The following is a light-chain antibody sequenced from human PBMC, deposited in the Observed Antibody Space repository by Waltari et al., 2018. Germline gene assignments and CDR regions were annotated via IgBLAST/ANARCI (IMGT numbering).Light chain of an antibody. Sequence: QSALTQPASVSGSPGQSITISCTGTSSDVGGSYVWCDQQLPGKAPTHIIHDVTNRPSGVSNRFSRSKSGNTSALTISGLQAEDEADYYCSSYTTSSTVVFGGGTKLTVL. CDR3: SSYTTSSTVV. J-gene: IGLJ2*01. CDR2: DVT. V-gene: IGLV2-14*01. CDR1: SSDVGGSY.